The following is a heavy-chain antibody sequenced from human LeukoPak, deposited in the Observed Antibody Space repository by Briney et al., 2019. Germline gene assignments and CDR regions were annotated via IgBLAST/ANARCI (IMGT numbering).Heavy chain of an antibody. CDR3: ARKGWLRYLVYYYYGMDV. J-gene: IGHJ6*02. D-gene: IGHD5-12*01. V-gene: IGHV1-18*01. CDR2: ISAYNGNT. Sequence: ASVKVSCKASGYTFTSYGISWVRQAPGQGLEWMGWISAYNGNTNYAQKLQGRVTMTTDTSTSTAYMELRSLRSDDTAVYYCARKGWLRYLVYYYYGMDVWGQGTTVTVSS. CDR1: GYTFTSYG.